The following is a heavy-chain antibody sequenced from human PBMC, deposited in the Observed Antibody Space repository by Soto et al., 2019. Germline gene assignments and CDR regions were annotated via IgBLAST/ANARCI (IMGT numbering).Heavy chain of an antibody. D-gene: IGHD6-19*01. J-gene: IGHJ6*02. CDR3: AXSGWYPYYYYGMDV. CDR1: GFTFSSYA. CDR2: ISGSGGST. V-gene: IGHV3-23*01. Sequence: PGGSLRLSCAASGFTFSSYAMSWVRQAPGKGLEWVSAISGSGGSTYYADSVKGRFTISRDNSKNTLYLQMNSLRAEDTAVYYCAXSGWYPYYYYGMDVWGQGTTVTVSS.